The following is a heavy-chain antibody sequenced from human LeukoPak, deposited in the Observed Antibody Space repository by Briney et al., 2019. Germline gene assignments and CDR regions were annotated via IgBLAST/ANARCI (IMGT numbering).Heavy chain of an antibody. CDR2: ISWNSDSI. Sequence: GGSLRLSCAASGFTFDDYAMHWVRQAPGKGLEWVSGISWNSDSIGYADSVKGRFTISRDNAKNSLYLQMNSLRTEDTALYYCAKCLRSVVGASDYWGQGTLVTVSS. CDR3: AKCLRSVVGASDY. CDR1: GFTFDDYA. J-gene: IGHJ4*02. D-gene: IGHD1-26*01. V-gene: IGHV3-9*01.